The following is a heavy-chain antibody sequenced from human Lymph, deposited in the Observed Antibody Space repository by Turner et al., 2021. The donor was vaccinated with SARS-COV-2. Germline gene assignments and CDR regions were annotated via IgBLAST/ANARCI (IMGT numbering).Heavy chain of an antibody. D-gene: IGHD4-17*01. CDR2: IYSGGST. CDR3: ARVLPYGDYFDF. CDR1: GFPVSSNY. V-gene: IGHV3-53*01. J-gene: IGHJ4*02. Sequence: EVQLVESGGGFIQPGGSLHLPCAASGFPVSSNYMSWVRQAPGKGLEWVSLIYSGGSTLYADSVKGRFTISRDNSKNTLYLQMNSLRADDTAVYYCARVLPYGDYFDFWGQGTLVTVSS.